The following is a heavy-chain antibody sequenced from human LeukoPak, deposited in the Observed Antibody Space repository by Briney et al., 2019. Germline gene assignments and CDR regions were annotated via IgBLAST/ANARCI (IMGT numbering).Heavy chain of an antibody. CDR1: GVTFSSYS. CDR3: ARVNGSGSFYYYYYYYMDV. J-gene: IGHJ6*03. Sequence: GGSLRLSCAASGVTFSSYSMNWVRQAPGKGLEWVSSISSSSSYIYYADSVKGRFTISREDDKNSLYLQMSSLRAEDTAVYYCARVNGSGSFYYYYYYYMDVWGKGTTVTISS. V-gene: IGHV3-21*01. D-gene: IGHD3-10*01. CDR2: ISSSSSYI.